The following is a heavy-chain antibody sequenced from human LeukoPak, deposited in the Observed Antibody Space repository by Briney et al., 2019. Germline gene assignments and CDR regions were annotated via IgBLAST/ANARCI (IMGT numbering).Heavy chain of an antibody. V-gene: IGHV4-39*07. J-gene: IGHJ5*02. CDR3: ARVEISWFDP. CDR1: GGSISSSSYY. Sequence: QTSETLSLTCTVSGGSISSSSYYWGWIRQPPGKGLEWIGSIYYSGCTNYNPSLKSRVTISVDTSKSQFSLKLSSVTAADTAVYYCARVEISWFDPWGQGTLVTVSS. CDR2: IYYSGCT.